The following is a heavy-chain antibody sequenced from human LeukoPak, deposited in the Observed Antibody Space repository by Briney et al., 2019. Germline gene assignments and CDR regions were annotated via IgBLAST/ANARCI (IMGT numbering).Heavy chain of an antibody. CDR1: GFTFGDYA. D-gene: IGHD3-22*01. J-gene: IGHJ4*02. V-gene: IGHV3-49*04. Sequence: GGSLRLPCTASGFTFGDYAMSWVRQAPGKGLEWGGFIRSKGYGGTTEYAASVKGRFTISRDDSKTIAYLQMNSLKTEDTAVYYCTRGAYYYDSSGYPRFDYWGQGTLVTVSS. CDR3: TRGAYYYDSSGYPRFDY. CDR2: IRSKGYGGTT.